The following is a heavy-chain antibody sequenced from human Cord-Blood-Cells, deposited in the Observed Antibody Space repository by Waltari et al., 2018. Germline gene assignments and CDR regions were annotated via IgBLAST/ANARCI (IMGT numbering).Heavy chain of an antibody. D-gene: IGHD6-13*01. J-gene: IGHJ5*02. V-gene: IGHV4-34*01. CDR2: IKHSEIT. CDR3: ARRFPRSSWYGKGPWFDP. CDR1: GGSFSGYY. Sequence: QGQPQQWGAGRLTPSATLSLTCAVYGGSFSGYYWSWIRRPPRKGLEWIGEIKHSEITNYNPSLKSRVTISVDTSKNQFSLKLSSVTAADTAVYYCARRFPRSSWYGKGPWFDPWGQGTLVTVSS.